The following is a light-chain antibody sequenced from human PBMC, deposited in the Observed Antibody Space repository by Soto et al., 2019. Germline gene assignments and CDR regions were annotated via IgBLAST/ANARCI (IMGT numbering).Light chain of an antibody. J-gene: IGKJ5*01. V-gene: IGKV4-1*01. CDR1: QSVLYSSNNKNY. CDR2: AAS. Sequence: DIVMTQSPDSLAVSLGERATINCKSSQSVLYSSNNKNYLAWYQHNPGQAPRLLIYAASSSATGVPGRFSGSGSGTEFTLTISRLESEDFAVYYCQHYGNSPYTFGQGTRLEIK. CDR3: QHYGNSPYT.